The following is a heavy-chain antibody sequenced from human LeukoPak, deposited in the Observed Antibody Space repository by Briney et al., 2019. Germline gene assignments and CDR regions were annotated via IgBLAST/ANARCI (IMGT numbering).Heavy chain of an antibody. CDR3: ARDTAYTAMASDDAFDI. D-gene: IGHD5-18*01. J-gene: IGHJ3*02. CDR1: VYTFTVYY. CDR2: INPNSGGT. Sequence: GASVTVSFTASVYTFTVYYMHWVRQAPGQGLEWMGWINPNSGGTNCAQKFQGRVTMTRDTSISTAYMELSRLRSDDTAVYYCARDTAYTAMASDDAFDIWGQGTMVTVSS. V-gene: IGHV1-2*02.